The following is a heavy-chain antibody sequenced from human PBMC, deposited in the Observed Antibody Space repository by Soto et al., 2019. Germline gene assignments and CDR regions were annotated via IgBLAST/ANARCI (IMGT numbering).Heavy chain of an antibody. D-gene: IGHD2-2*01. CDR3: ASFYPGQYQLLWEGWFDP. Sequence: ASVKVSCKASGYTFTSYGISWVRQAPGQGLEWMGWISAYNGNTNYAQKLQGRVTMTTDTSTSTAYMELRSLRSDDTALYYCASFYPGQYQLLWEGWFDPWGQGTLVTVSS. V-gene: IGHV1-18*01. CDR2: ISAYNGNT. J-gene: IGHJ5*02. CDR1: GYTFTSYG.